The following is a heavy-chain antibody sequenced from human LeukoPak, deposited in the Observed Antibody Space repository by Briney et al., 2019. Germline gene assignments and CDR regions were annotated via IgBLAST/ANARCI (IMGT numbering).Heavy chain of an antibody. V-gene: IGHV3-48*04. CDR1: GFTFSSYS. J-gene: IGHJ5*02. CDR2: ISSSSSTI. D-gene: IGHD6-13*01. Sequence: GGSLRLSCAASGFTFSSYSMNWVRQAPGKGLEWVSYISSSSSTIYYADSVKGRFTISRDNAKNSLYLQMNSLRAEDTAVYYCARLTGGDSSWYWFDPWGQGTLVTVSS. CDR3: ARLTGGDSSWYWFDP.